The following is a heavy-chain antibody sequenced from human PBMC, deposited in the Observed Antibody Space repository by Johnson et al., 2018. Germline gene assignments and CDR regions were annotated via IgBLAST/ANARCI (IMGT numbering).Heavy chain of an antibody. CDR3: FRGGTIAV. J-gene: IGHJ3*01. Sequence: VQLVESGGGLVQXGESLGLSCEASGFTFSNHDMHWVRQATGKGLEWVSTIGVDGDTYYPGSVKGRFTISRENAENSVDLEMNSLRVADTAVYYCFRGGTIAVWGQGTMVTVSS. D-gene: IGHD3-9*01. CDR1: GFTFSNHD. V-gene: IGHV3-13*01. CDR2: IGVDGDT.